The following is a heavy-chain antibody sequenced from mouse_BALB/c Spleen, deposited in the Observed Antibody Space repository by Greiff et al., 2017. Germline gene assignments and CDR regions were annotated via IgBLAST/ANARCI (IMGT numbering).Heavy chain of an antibody. CDR3: ARGSRLWYFDV. Sequence: EVKLVESGGGLVKPGGSLKLSCAASGFTFSSYAMSWVRQTPEKRLEWVASISSGGSTYYPDSVKGRFTISRDNARNILYLQMSSLRSEDTAMYYCARGSRLWYFDVWGAGTTVTVSA. CDR1: GFTFSSYA. D-gene: IGHD1-1*01. V-gene: IGHV5-6-5*01. CDR2: ISSGGST. J-gene: IGHJ1*01.